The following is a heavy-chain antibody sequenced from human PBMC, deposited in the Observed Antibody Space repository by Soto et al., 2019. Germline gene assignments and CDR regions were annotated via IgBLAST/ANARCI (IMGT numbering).Heavy chain of an antibody. D-gene: IGHD2-15*01. CDR1: GFTFSNFG. Sequence: QVQLVESWGGVVQPGRSPRLSCAASGFTFSNFGMHWVRQAPGKGLEWVAVISSDGGDKYYSHSVKDRFTISRDNSKNTLFLQMNSLRVEDTAVYYCVKGSEVARQELDHWGQGILVTVSS. V-gene: IGHV3-30*18. CDR2: ISSDGGDK. J-gene: IGHJ4*02. CDR3: VKGSEVARQELDH.